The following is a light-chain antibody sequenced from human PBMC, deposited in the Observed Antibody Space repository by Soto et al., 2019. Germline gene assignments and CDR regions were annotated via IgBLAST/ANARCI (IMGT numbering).Light chain of an antibody. J-gene: IGLJ6*01. CDR3: KSYAGSNTYV. CDR2: EVV. CDR1: KSDIGVYDF. Sequence: QSALTQPPSASGSPGQSVTLSCTGTKSDIGVYDFVAWYQHHPGKAPRLIISEVVQRPSGVPDRFSGSKSGNTDSLTVSGLQAADEAAYVCKSYAGSNTYVFGSGTKLTVL. V-gene: IGLV2-8*01.